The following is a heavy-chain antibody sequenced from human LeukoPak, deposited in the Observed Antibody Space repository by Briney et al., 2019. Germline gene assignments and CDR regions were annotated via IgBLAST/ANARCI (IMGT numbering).Heavy chain of an antibody. CDR3: AKGVLWFGEKGVG. D-gene: IGHD3-10*01. CDR1: GFTFSSYG. CDR2: ISGSGGST. Sequence: GGSLRLSCAASGFTFSSYGMSWVRQAPGKGLEWVSAISGSGGSTYYADSVKGRFTISRDNSKNTLYLQMNSLRAEDTAVYYCAKGVLWFGEKGVGWGQGTLVTVSS. V-gene: IGHV3-23*01. J-gene: IGHJ4*02.